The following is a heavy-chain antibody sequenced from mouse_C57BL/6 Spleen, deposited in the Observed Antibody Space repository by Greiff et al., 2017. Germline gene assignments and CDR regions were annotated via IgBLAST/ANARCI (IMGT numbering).Heavy chain of an antibody. CDR1: GYTFTGYT. Sequence: VQLQQSGAELARPGASVKMSCKASGYTFTGYTMHWVKQRPGQGLEWIGYINPSSGYTMYNQQFKDKATLTAANSSRTAYMQLSSLTSEDSAVYDCASSLGRGGYFDVWGTGTTVTVSS. J-gene: IGHJ1*03. CDR3: ASSLGRGGYFDV. CDR2: INPSSGYT. V-gene: IGHV1-4*01.